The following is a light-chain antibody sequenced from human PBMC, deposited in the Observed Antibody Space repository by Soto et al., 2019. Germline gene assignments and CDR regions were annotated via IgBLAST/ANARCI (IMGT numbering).Light chain of an antibody. CDR2: GTF. Sequence: AIQMTQSPSSLSASVGDRVTITCRASQDIRTALGWYQQKPGKAPRLLIYGTFSLQSGVPSRFSGSGSGTDFTLTISSLQPDDFATYYCLQDFKYPRTFGQGTKVEVK. CDR1: QDIRTA. V-gene: IGKV1-6*01. CDR3: LQDFKYPRT. J-gene: IGKJ1*01.